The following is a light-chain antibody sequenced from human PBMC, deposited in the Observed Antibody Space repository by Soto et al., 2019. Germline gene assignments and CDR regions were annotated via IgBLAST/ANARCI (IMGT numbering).Light chain of an antibody. CDR3: RSFTSSTTLRV. V-gene: IGLV2-14*01. J-gene: IGLJ3*02. Sequence: QSVLTQPASVSGSPGQSITISCTGTSSDVGGYNYVSWYQQHPGKAPKLLIYEVSNRPSGVSNRFSGSKSGNTASLTISGLQAEDEADYYCRSFTSSTTLRVFGGGTKLTVL. CDR2: EVS. CDR1: SSDVGGYNY.